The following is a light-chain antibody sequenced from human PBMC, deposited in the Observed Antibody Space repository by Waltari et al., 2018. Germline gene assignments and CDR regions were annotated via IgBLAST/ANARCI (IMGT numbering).Light chain of an antibody. Sequence: SYELTQQPSVSVSPGQTARITCSGDALPNQFAYWYQKKPGQAPVLIIFKDIGRPSGIPERFSGSNSGTTVTLTISGVQAEDEADYYCLSSDTSGAHVFGPGTKVIVL. V-gene: IGLV3-25*03. CDR2: KDI. CDR3: LSSDTSGAHV. J-gene: IGLJ1*01. CDR1: ALPNQF.